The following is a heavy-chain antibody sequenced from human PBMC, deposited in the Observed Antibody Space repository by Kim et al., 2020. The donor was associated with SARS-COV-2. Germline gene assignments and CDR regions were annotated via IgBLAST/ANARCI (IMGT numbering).Heavy chain of an antibody. V-gene: IGHV3-74*01. CDR2: ISGDGSST. D-gene: IGHD6-13*01. Sequence: GGSLRLSCAASGFTFKTYWIHWVRQAPGKGLEWVSRISGDGSSTTYADSEKGRFTISRDNAKNTVDLQMNSLRVEDTAVYYCVRGETTMSWSTFDSWGRG. J-gene: IGHJ4*02. CDR3: VRGETTMSWSTFDS. CDR1: GFTFKTYW.